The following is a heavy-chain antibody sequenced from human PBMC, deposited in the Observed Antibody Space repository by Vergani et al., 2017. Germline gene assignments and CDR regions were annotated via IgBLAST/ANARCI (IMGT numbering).Heavy chain of an antibody. CDR1: GFTFSSYG. CDR3: AKEWYFDWLSNCLDY. D-gene: IGHD3-9*01. J-gene: IGHJ4*02. CDR2: ISYDGSNK. Sequence: QVQLVESGGGVVQPGRSLRLSCAASGFTFSSYGMHWVRQAPGKGLEWVAVISYDGSNKYYADSVKGRFTISRDNSKNTLYLQMNSLRAEDTAVYYCAKEWYFDWLSNCLDYWGQGTLVTVSS. V-gene: IGHV3-30*18.